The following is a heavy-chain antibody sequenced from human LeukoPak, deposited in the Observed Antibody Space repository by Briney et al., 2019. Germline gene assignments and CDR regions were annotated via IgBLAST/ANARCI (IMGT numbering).Heavy chain of an antibody. J-gene: IGHJ4*02. CDR3: ARDLLSTAGYFDY. D-gene: IGHD6-19*01. Sequence: SQTLSLTCTVSGGSISSGGYYWSWIRQHPGKGLEWIGYIYYSGSTYYNPSLKSRVTISVDTSKNQFSLNLSSVTAADTAVYYCARDLLSTAGYFDYWGQGTLVTVSS. CDR2: IYYSGST. V-gene: IGHV4-31*03. CDR1: GGSISSGGYY.